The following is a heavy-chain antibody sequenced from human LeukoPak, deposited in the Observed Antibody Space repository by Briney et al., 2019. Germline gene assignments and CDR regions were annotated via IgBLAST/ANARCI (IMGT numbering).Heavy chain of an antibody. CDR2: ISSSSSYI. Sequence: GGSLRLSCAASGFTFSSYSMNWVRQAPGKGLEWVSSISSSSSYIYYADSVKGRFTISRDNAKNSLYLQMNSLRAEDTAVYYCARDRGRVPIAAREIRHMRNKDPHDAFDIWGQGTMVTVSS. J-gene: IGHJ3*02. CDR1: GFTFSSYS. V-gene: IGHV3-21*01. D-gene: IGHD6-6*01. CDR3: ARDRGRVPIAAREIRHMRNKDPHDAFDI.